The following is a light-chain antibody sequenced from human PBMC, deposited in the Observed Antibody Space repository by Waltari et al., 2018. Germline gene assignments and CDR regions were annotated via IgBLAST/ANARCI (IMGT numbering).Light chain of an antibody. CDR1: ATDIGGYDY. CDR2: AVS. CDR3: TSYTSKNTFI. V-gene: IGLV2-14*03. J-gene: IGLJ2*01. Sequence: QSALTQPASVFGSLGQSVTIPCTGTATDIGGYDYVSWYQQHSGKAPKLLIFAVSNRPSEISARFSASKSGNTASLSISGLQTEDEADYHCTSYTSKNTFIFGGGTRLTVL.